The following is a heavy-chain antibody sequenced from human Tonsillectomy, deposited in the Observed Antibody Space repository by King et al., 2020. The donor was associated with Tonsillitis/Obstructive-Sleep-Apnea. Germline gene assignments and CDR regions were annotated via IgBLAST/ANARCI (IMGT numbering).Heavy chain of an antibody. CDR1: GFSLSTAGVG. D-gene: IGHD3-3*01. V-gene: IGHV2-5*02. CDR3: AHRTRIVGFLSGLNYYYMDV. CDR2: LYWDDDK. Sequence: TLKESGPTLVKPTQTLTLTCTFSGFSLSTAGVGVGWIRQPPGKALEWLAVLYWDDDKRYSPSLKSRLIITKDTSKDQVVLTVTNMDPVDTATYYRAHRTRIVGFLSGLNYYYMDVWGEGTTVTVSS. J-gene: IGHJ6*03.